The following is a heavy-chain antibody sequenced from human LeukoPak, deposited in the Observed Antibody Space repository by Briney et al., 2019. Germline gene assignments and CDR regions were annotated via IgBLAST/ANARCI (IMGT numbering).Heavy chain of an antibody. CDR1: GFTFSSYW. V-gene: IGHV3-23*01. Sequence: PGGSLRLSCAASGFTFSSYWMTWARQAPGKGLEWVSAISGSGGSTYYADSVKGRFTISRDNSKNTLYLQMNSLRAEDTAVYYCAKKKARVVVAANWFDPWGQGTLVTVSS. J-gene: IGHJ5*02. D-gene: IGHD2-15*01. CDR3: AKKKARVVVAANWFDP. CDR2: ISGSGGST.